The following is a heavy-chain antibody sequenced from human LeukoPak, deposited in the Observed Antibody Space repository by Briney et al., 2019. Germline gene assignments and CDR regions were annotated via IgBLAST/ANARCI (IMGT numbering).Heavy chain of an antibody. J-gene: IGHJ4*02. D-gene: IGHD2-15*01. CDR3: ARYCSGGTCYVGLI. CDR1: GFTFSTYG. V-gene: IGHV3-33*01. CDR2: IRSDGSSE. Sequence: PGRPLRLSCVASGFTFSTYGTHWVRQAPGKGLEWVAVIRSDGSSEYYADSVKGRFIISRDNSKNTLYLQMNSLRAEDTAMYYCARYCSGGTCYVGLIWGQGTLVTVSS.